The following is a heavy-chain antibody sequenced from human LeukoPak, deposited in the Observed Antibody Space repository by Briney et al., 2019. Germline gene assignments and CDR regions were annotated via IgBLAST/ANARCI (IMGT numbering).Heavy chain of an antibody. J-gene: IGHJ4*02. CDR2: IYHSGST. CDR3: ARGQGVAGTFDY. V-gene: IGHV4-38-2*02. CDR1: GYSISSGYY. Sequence: PSETLSLTCTVSGYSISSGYYWGWIRQPPGKGLEWIGSIYHSGSTYYNPSLKSRVTISVDASKNQFSLKLSSVTAADTAVYYCARGQGVAGTFDYWGQGTLVTVSS. D-gene: IGHD6-19*01.